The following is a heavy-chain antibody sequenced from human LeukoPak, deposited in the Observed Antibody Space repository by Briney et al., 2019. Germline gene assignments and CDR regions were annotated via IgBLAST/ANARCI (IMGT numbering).Heavy chain of an antibody. CDR2: INAGNGNT. V-gene: IGHV1-3*01. CDR3: ARDRSGGSCFDP. Sequence: GASVKVSCKASGYTFTSYAMHWVRQAPGQRLEWMGWINAGNGNTKYLQKFQGRVTITRDTSASTAYMELSSLRSEDTAVYYCARDRSGGSCFDPWGQGTLVTVSS. J-gene: IGHJ5*02. CDR1: GYTFTSYA. D-gene: IGHD2-15*01.